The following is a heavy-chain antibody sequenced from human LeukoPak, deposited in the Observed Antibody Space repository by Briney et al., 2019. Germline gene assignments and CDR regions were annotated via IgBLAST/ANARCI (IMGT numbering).Heavy chain of an antibody. CDR1: GFTFRCSC. CDR3: ARDTVGVTDY. CDR2: IKPDGSEK. V-gene: IGHV3-7*01. Sequence: GGSLRLSCAASGFTFRCSCMSCVREAPGKGLVWVTNIKPDGSEKYYVDSVKGRFTISRDNAKNSLYLQMNSLRAEDTALYYCARDTVGVTDYWGQGTLVTVSS. D-gene: IGHD1-26*01. J-gene: IGHJ4*02.